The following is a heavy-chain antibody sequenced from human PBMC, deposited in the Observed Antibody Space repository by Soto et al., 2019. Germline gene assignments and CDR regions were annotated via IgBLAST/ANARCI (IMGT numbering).Heavy chain of an antibody. CDR3: AAELYSGGSCCSFDF. D-gene: IGHD2-15*01. V-gene: IGHV1-58*01. CDR1: GFTFSNSA. CDR2: TVVGSGNT. J-gene: IGHJ3*01. Sequence: ASVKVSCKTSGFTFSNSAVQWVRQARGQRLEWMGWTVVGSGNTRYAQNLHERVTITRDTTTGTAYMQLSSLTSEDTAVYYCAAELYSGGSCCSFDFWGQGTTVTVSS.